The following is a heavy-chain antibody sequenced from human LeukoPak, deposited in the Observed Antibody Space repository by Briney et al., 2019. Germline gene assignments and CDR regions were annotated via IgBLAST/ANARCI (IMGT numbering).Heavy chain of an antibody. D-gene: IGHD2-2*01. CDR2: ISSSSSTI. CDR1: GGSISSSS. CDR3: ARELVVPAAEFDY. Sequence: ETLSLTCTVSGGSISSSSYYWGWIRQPPGKGLEWVSYISSSSSTIYYADSVKGRFTISRDNAKNSLYLQMNSLRAEDTAVYYCARELVVPAAEFDYWGQRTLVTVSS. V-gene: IGHV3-48*01. J-gene: IGHJ4*02.